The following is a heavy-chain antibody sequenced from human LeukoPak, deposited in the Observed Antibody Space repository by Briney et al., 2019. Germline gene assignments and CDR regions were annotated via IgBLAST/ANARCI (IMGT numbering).Heavy chain of an antibody. CDR1: GYTFNGYY. V-gene: IGHV1-2*02. Sequence: ASVKVSCKASGYTFNGYYMHWVRQAPGQGLEWMGWINTNSGGTNYAQKFQGRVTMTRDTCISTAYMELSSLRSDDTAVYYCARESIVGATTLDYWGQGTLVTVSS. J-gene: IGHJ4*02. CDR2: INTNSGGT. D-gene: IGHD1-26*01. CDR3: ARESIVGATTLDY.